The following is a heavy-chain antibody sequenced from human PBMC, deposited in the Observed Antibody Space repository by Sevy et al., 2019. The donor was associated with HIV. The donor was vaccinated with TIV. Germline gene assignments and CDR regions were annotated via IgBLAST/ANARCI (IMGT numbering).Heavy chain of an antibody. CDR2: INQDGSVQ. J-gene: IGHJ6*02. D-gene: IGHD4-17*01. CDR3: ARTGAYADTYYHHYAMDV. Sequence: GGSLRLSCAASGFSFRSYWMSWVRQAPGKGLEWVANINQDGSVQYYLDSVMGRFTISRDSARNSVYLQINSLRADDTARYYCARTGAYADTYYHHYAMDVWGQGTSVTVSS. V-gene: IGHV3-7*03. CDR1: GFSFRSYW.